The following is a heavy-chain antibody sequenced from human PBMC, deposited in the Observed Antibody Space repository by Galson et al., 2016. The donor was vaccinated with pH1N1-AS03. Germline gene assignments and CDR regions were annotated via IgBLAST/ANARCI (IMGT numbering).Heavy chain of an antibody. CDR3: ARDANYDFWSGHDAFDI. Sequence: SVKVSCKASGGTFSSYAISWVRQAPGQGLEWMGGIIAMFGTANYAQKVQGRVTITADKSTSTAHMELSSPRSEDTAVYYCARDANYDFWSGHDAFDIWGQGTMVTVSS. V-gene: IGHV1-69*06. CDR1: GGTFSSYA. CDR2: IIAMFGTA. D-gene: IGHD3-3*01. J-gene: IGHJ3*02.